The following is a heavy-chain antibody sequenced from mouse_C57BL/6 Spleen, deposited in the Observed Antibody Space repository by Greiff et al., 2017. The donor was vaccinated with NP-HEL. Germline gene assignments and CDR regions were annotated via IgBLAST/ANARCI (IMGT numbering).Heavy chain of an antibody. J-gene: IGHJ2*01. V-gene: IGHV5-17*01. CDR2: ISSGRSSI. CDR1: GFTFSDYG. CDR3: ARKERLLDY. Sequence: DVRVVESGGGLVKPGGSLKLSCADSGFTFSDYGMHWVRQDPEKGLQWGANISSGRSSIYYAYTVKGRFTNSRDNAKTTLLLQISSLRSEDTAMYYCARKERLLDYRGQGTPLTVSS.